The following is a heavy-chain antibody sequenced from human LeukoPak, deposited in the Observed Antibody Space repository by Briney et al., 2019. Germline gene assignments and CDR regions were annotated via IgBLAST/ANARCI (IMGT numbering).Heavy chain of an antibody. V-gene: IGHV1-69*04. CDR1: GGTFSSYA. CDR3: ARDSEAYYYDSSGYYDY. Sequence: SVKVSCKASGGTFSSYAISWVRQAPGQGLEWMGRIIPILGIANYAQKSQGRVTITADKSTSTAYMELSSLRSEDTAVYYCARDSEAYYYDSSGYYDYWGQGTLVAVSS. J-gene: IGHJ4*02. D-gene: IGHD3-22*01. CDR2: IIPILGIA.